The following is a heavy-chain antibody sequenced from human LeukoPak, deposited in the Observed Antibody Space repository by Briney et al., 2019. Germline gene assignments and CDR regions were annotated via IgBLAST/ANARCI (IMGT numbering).Heavy chain of an antibody. Sequence: GSLRLFCCALGFTFSCYWVRLVRQASGKGVGWVANIKEGGREKYYVDSVKGRFTISRDNAKNSLYLQMNSLRAEDTAVYYCAREVVVVVAATLYYYYGMDVWGQGTTVTVSS. CDR2: IKEGGREK. J-gene: IGHJ6*02. D-gene: IGHD2-15*01. CDR3: AREVVVVVAATLYYYYGMDV. CDR1: GFTFSCYW. V-gene: IGHV3-7*05.